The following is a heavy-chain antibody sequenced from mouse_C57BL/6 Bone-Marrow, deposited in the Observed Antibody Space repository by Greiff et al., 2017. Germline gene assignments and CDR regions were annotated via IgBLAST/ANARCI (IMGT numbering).Heavy chain of an antibody. CDR3: TRGDYYGSLGY. CDR2: ISSGGDYI. Sequence: EVKLVESGEGLVKPGGSLKLSCAASGFTFSSYAMSWVRQTPEKRLEWVAYISSGGDYIYYADTVKGRFTISRDNARNTLYLHMSSLKSEDTALYYCTRGDYYGSLGYWGQGTTLTVSS. D-gene: IGHD1-1*01. CDR1: GFTFSSYA. J-gene: IGHJ2*01. V-gene: IGHV5-9-1*02.